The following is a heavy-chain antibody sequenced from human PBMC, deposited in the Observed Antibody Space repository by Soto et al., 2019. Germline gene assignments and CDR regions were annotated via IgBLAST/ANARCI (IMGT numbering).Heavy chain of an antibody. CDR1: GFTFSSYA. V-gene: IGHV3-23*01. CDR3: AKSGKQLVPYYYCGMDV. D-gene: IGHD6-6*01. CDR2: ISGSGGST. J-gene: IGHJ6*02. Sequence: EVQLLESGGGLVQPGGSLRLSCAASGFTFSSYAMSWVRQAPGKGLEWVSAISGSGGSTYYADSVKGRFTISRDNSKNTLYLQMNSLRAEDKAVYYCAKSGKQLVPYYYCGMDVWGQGTTVTVSS.